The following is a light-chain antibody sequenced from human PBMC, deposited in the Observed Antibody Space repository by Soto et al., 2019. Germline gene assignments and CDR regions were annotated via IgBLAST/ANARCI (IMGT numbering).Light chain of an antibody. V-gene: IGKV3-11*01. CDR3: QQRSSWPLT. Sequence: EIVLTQSPATLSLSPGERATLSCRASQSLSKYLVWYQQKPGQAPRLLIDGASNRATGIPARFSGSGSGTDFTLTISSLEPEDFAVYFCQQRSSWPLTFGGGTKVGIK. J-gene: IGKJ4*02. CDR1: QSLSKY. CDR2: GAS.